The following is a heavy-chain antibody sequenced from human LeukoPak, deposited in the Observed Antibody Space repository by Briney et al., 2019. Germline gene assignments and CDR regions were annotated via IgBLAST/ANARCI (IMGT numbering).Heavy chain of an antibody. CDR1: GFTFSSYW. CDR3: ARLECSSSWYGGELDY. D-gene: IGHD6-13*01. V-gene: IGHV3-7*01. CDR2: IKQDGSEK. J-gene: IGHJ4*02. Sequence: GGSLRLSCAASGFTFSSYWMSWVRQAPGKGLEWVANIKQDGSEKYYVDSVKGRFTISRDNAKNSLYLQMNSLRAEDTAVYYCARLECSSSWYGGELDYWGQGTLVTVSS.